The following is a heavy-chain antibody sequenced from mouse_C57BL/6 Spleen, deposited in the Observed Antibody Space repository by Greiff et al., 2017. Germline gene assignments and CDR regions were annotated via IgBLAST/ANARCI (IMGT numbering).Heavy chain of an antibody. CDR1: GYTFTSYG. J-gene: IGHJ4*01. CDR3: ARSLYYGNAMDY. CDR2: IYPRSGNT. D-gene: IGHD1-2*01. Sequence: VQLQQSGAELARPGASVKLSCKASGYTFTSYGISWVKQRTGQGLEWIGEIYPRSGNTYYNEKFKGKATLTADKSSSTAYMELRSPTSEDSAVYCCARSLYYGNAMDYWGQGTSVTVSS. V-gene: IGHV1-81*01.